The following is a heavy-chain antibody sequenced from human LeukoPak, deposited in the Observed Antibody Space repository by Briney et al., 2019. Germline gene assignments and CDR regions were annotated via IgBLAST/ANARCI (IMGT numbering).Heavy chain of an antibody. CDR2: ISGSGST. J-gene: IGHJ4*02. D-gene: IGHD6-13*01. CDR1: GGSISSYY. CDR3: AREGYSSSDLDY. V-gene: IGHV3-69-1*01. Sequence: PSETLSLTCTVSGGSISSYYWSWVRQAPGKGLEWVSAISGSGSTYYADSVKGRFTISRDNAKNSLYLQMNSLRAEDTAVYYCAREGYSSSDLDYWGQGTLVTVSS.